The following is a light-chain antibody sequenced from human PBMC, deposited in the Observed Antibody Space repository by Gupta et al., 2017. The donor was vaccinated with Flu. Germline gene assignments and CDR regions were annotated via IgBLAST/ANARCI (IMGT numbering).Light chain of an antibody. CDR1: SSDVGGYSF. CDR2: DVS. Sequence: QSALTQPPTASGSLGQSVTISCTGSSSDVGGYSFVSWYQQPSGKAPKLMIYDVSRRPSGVPVRFSGSRSGNTASLTVSGLQAEDEADYYCSSYAGTNNLVFGGGTRLTVL. CDR3: SSYAGTNNLV. J-gene: IGLJ2*01. V-gene: IGLV2-8*01.